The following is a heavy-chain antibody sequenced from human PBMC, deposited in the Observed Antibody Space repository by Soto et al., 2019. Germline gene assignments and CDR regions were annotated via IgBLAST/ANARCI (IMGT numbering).Heavy chain of an antibody. D-gene: IGHD2-21*02. CDR1: GFTFSSYS. J-gene: IGHJ4*02. CDR3: ARGLGGDWFDY. V-gene: IGHV3-21*01. Sequence: GGSLRLSCAASGFTFSSYSMNWVRQAPGKGLEWVSSISSSSSYTYYADSVKGRFTISRDNAKNSLYLQMNSLRAEDTAVYYCARGLGGDWFDYWGQGTLVTVSS. CDR2: ISSSSSYT.